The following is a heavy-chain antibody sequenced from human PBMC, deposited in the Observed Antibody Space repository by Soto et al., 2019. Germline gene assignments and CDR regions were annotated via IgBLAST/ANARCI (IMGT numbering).Heavy chain of an antibody. J-gene: IGHJ6*03. CDR2: INSDGSST. D-gene: IGHD3-10*01. CDR1: GFTFSSYW. CDR3: ARDRDFVSLGAPFYMDV. Sequence: GGSLRLSCAASGFTFSSYWMHWVRQAPGKGLVWVSRINSDGSSTSYADSVKGRFTISRDNAKNTLYLQMNSLRAEDTAVYYCARDRDFVSLGAPFYMDVWGKGTTVTVSS. V-gene: IGHV3-74*01.